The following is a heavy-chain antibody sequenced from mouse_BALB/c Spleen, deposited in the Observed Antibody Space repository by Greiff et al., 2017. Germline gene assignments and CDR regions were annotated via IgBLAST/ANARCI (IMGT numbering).Heavy chain of an antibody. CDR3: NARAAEYAMDY. D-gene: IGHD3-3*01. Sequence: EVQLQQSGAELVRPGASVKLSCTASGFTFTDYYMHWVKQRPEQGLEWIGWIDPENGDTEYAPKFQGKATMTADTSSNTAYLQLSSLTSEDTAVYYCNARAAEYAMDYWGQGTSVTVSS. CDR1: GFTFTDYY. CDR2: IDPENGDT. V-gene: IGHV14-4*02. J-gene: IGHJ4*01.